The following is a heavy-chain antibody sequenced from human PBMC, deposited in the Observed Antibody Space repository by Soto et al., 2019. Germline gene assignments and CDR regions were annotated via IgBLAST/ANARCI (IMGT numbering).Heavy chain of an antibody. CDR2: ISSSGGNI. D-gene: IGHD2-2*01. Sequence: GGSLRLSCAASGFTFSSYEMNWVRQAPGKGLEWVSYISSSGGNIYYADSVKGRFTISRDNAKNSLYLQMNSLRAEDTAVYYCATDRYCNNTSCPPHYAMDVWGQGTTVTVSS. J-gene: IGHJ6*02. CDR1: GFTFSSYE. V-gene: IGHV3-48*03. CDR3: ATDRYCNNTSCPPHYAMDV.